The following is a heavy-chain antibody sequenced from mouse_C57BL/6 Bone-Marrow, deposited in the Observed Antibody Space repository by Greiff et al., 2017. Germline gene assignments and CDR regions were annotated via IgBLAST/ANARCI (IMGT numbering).Heavy chain of an antibody. CDR1: GYTFTSYW. D-gene: IGHD2-1*01. CDR3: ALYYGNRFAY. CDR2: IHPNSGST. Sequence: QVQLQQPGAELVKPGASVKLSCKASGYTFTSYWMHWVKQRPGQGLEWIGMIHPNSGSTNYNEKFKSKATLTVDKSSSTAYMQLSSLTSEDSAVYCCALYYGNRFAYWGQGTLVTVSA. J-gene: IGHJ3*01. V-gene: IGHV1-64*01.